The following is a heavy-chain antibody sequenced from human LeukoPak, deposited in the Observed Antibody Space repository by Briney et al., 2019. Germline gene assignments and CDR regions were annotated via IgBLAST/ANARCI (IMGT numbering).Heavy chain of an antibody. CDR3: ARDSVEVRGVIIPYYFDY. CDR1: GFTFSSYA. D-gene: IGHD3-10*01. Sequence: GGSLRLSCAASGFTFSSYAMHWVRQAPGKGLEWVAVISYDGSNKYYADSVKGRFTISRDNSKNTLYLQMNSLRAEDTAVYYCARDSVEVRGVIIPYYFDYWGQGTLVIVSS. V-gene: IGHV3-30-3*01. CDR2: ISYDGSNK. J-gene: IGHJ4*02.